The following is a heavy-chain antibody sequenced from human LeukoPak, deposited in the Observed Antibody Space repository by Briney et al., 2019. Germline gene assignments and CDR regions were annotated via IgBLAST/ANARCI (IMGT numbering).Heavy chain of an antibody. CDR2: IPYDGSNT. V-gene: IGHV3-33*05. Sequence: GGSLRLSCTASGFTFNTYGKHGVRQAPGKGLEWVAAIPYDGSNTYCLDSVKGRFTISRDNSKNTLYLQMNSLRADHTAVYYCAKAIGTTSLANWFDPWGQGTLVTVSS. J-gene: IGHJ5*02. D-gene: IGHD2/OR15-2a*01. CDR3: AKAIGTTSLANWFDP. CDR1: GFTFNTYG.